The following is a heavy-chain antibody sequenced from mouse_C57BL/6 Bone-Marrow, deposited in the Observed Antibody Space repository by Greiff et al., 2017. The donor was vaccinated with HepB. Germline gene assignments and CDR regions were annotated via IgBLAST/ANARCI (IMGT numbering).Heavy chain of an antibody. CDR3: ARGRRVDY. J-gene: IGHJ2*01. V-gene: IGHV1-42*01. Sequence: EVQLQQSGPELVKPGASVKISCKASGYSFTGYYMHWVKQSPEKSLEWIGEINPSTGGTTYNQKFKDKATLTVDKSSSTAYMQLKSLTSEDSAVYYCARGRRVDYWGQGTTLTVSS. CDR1: GYSFTGYY. D-gene: IGHD2-12*01. CDR2: INPSTGGT.